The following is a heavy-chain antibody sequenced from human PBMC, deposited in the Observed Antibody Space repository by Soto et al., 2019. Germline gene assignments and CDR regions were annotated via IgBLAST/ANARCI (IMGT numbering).Heavy chain of an antibody. J-gene: IGHJ4*02. Sequence: QVQLKQSGPGLVRPSGTLSLTCRVSGTSISSSYWWAWVRQSPGKGLEWIGEIYHNGITKYNPSRKSRVSMSIDKSNNQFSLKPTSVTAADTAVYYCATVPPRIVVVLAEFPTWGQGTLVTVSS. CDR1: GTSISSSYW. D-gene: IGHD2-21*01. V-gene: IGHV4-4*02. CDR2: IYHNGIT. CDR3: ATVPPRIVVVLAEFPT.